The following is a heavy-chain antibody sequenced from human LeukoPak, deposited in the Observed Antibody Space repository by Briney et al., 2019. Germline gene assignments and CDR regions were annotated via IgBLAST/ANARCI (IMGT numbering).Heavy chain of an antibody. CDR3: AGRQSIAVAGPAFDY. V-gene: IGHV4-59*12. D-gene: IGHD6-19*01. CDR1: GGDISSYY. CDR2: LSYSGST. Sequence: TSETLSLTCTVSGGDISSYYWSWIRQPPGKGLEWIGYLSYSGSTNYNPSLRSRVTISVDKSKNQFSLKLSSVTAADTAVYYCAGRQSIAVAGPAFDYWGQGTRVTVSS. J-gene: IGHJ4*02.